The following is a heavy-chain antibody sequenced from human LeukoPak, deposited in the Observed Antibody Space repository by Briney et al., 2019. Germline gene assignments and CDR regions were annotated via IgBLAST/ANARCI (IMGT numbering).Heavy chain of an antibody. Sequence: SETLSLTCTVSGGSISSYYWSWIRQPAGKGLEWIGRIYTSGSTNYNPSLKSRVTMSVDTSKNQFSLKLSSVTAADTAVYYCARGSQQLPLYYFDYWGQGTLVTVSS. V-gene: IGHV4-4*07. CDR3: ARGSQQLPLYYFDY. CDR1: GGSISSYY. CDR2: IYTSGST. J-gene: IGHJ4*02. D-gene: IGHD6-13*01.